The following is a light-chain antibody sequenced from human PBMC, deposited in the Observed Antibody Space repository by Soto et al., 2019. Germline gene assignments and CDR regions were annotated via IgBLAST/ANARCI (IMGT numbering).Light chain of an antibody. CDR1: SSDVGTYKY. CDR2: EVT. V-gene: IGLV2-8*01. CDR3: SSYAGSNNFV. J-gene: IGLJ1*01. Sequence: ALTQPPSASGSPGQSVTISCTGTSSDVGTYKYVSWYQQHPGKAPKLMIYEVTKRPSGVPDRFSGSKSGNTASLTVSGLQAEDEADYYCSSYAGSNNFVFGAGTKVTVL.